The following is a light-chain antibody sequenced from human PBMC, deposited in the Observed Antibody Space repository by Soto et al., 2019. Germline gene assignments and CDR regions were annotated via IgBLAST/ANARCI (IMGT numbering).Light chain of an antibody. V-gene: IGKV3-20*01. J-gene: IGKJ4*01. CDR3: QQYGSSPLT. Sequence: EIVLTQSPGTLSLSPGERATLSCRASQSVSSSYLAWYQQKPGQAPRLLINVASSRATGIPDRFSGSGSGTAFTLTISRLEPEDFAVYYCQQYGSSPLTFGGGTKVEIK. CDR2: VAS. CDR1: QSVSSSY.